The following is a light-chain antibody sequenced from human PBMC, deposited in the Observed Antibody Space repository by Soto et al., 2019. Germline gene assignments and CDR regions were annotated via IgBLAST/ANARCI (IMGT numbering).Light chain of an antibody. Sequence: DIQMTQSPASLSASVGDRVTITCQASQDIRKYLSWYQQKPGRAPELLIYGASYLETAVPSRFSGSRYATDFTFTISSLQPEDIATYYCQHYDHLPPFSFGPGTKVAI. J-gene: IGKJ3*01. CDR2: GAS. CDR1: QDIRKY. V-gene: IGKV1-33*01. CDR3: QHYDHLPPFS.